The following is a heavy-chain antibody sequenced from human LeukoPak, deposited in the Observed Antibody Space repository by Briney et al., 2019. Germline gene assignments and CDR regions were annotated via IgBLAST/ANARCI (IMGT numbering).Heavy chain of an antibody. Sequence: PGGSLRLSCAASGFTFDDYAMHWVRQAPGKGLEWVSGISWNSGSIGYVDSVKGRFTISRDNAKNSLYLQMNSLRAEDTAVYYCARDVSGIGDYWGQGTLVTVSS. V-gene: IGHV3-9*01. CDR1: GFTFDDYA. D-gene: IGHD6-19*01. J-gene: IGHJ4*02. CDR3: ARDVSGIGDY. CDR2: ISWNSGSI.